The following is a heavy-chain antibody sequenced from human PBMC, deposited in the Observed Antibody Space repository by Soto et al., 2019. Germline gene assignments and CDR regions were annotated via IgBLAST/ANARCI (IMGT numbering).Heavy chain of an antibody. D-gene: IGHD3-22*01. CDR3: AREASYYYDSSGYYYLTDY. CDR1: GGSISSGGYY. J-gene: IGHJ4*02. Sequence: QVQLQESGPGLVKPSQTLSLTCTVSGGSISSGGYYWSWIRQHPGKGLEWIGYIYYSGSTYYNPSLKSRVTISVDTSKNQSSLKLSSVTAADTAVYYCAREASYYYDSSGYYYLTDYWGQGTLVTVSS. CDR2: IYYSGST. V-gene: IGHV4-31*03.